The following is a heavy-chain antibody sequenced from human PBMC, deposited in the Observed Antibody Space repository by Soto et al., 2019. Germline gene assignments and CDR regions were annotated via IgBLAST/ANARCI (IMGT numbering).Heavy chain of an antibody. Sequence: QLQLQESGPGLVKPSETLSLTCTVSGGSISSSSYYWGWIRQPPGKGLEWIGSIYYSGSTYYNPSLKSRVTMSVDTSKNQFSLKLSSVTAADTAVYYCARHGPLYSSGDYYYGMDVWGQGTTVTVSS. J-gene: IGHJ6*02. CDR1: GGSISSSSYY. D-gene: IGHD6-19*01. CDR2: IYYSGST. CDR3: ARHGPLYSSGDYYYGMDV. V-gene: IGHV4-39*01.